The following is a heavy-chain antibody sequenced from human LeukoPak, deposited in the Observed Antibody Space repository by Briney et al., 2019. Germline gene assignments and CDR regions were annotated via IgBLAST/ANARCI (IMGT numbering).Heavy chain of an antibody. V-gene: IGHV4-4*07. Sequence: PSETLSLTCTVSGGSISSYYWSWIRQPAGKGLEWIGRIYTSGGTNYNPSLKSRVTMSVDTSKNQFSLKLSSVTAADTAVYYCAGDRYSSGKYNWFDPWGQGTLVTVSS. CDR1: GGSISSYY. CDR3: AGDRYSSGKYNWFDP. D-gene: IGHD6-19*01. CDR2: IYTSGGT. J-gene: IGHJ5*02.